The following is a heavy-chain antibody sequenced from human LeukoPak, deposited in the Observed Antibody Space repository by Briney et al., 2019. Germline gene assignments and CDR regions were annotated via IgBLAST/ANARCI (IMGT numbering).Heavy chain of an antibody. CDR3: AGHLYQLLFNAFDI. Sequence: SETLSLTCTVSGGSISSYYWSWIRQPPGKGLEWIGYIYYSGSTNYNPSLKSRVTISVDTSKNQFSLKLSSVTAADTAVYYCAGHLYQLLFNAFDIWGQGTMVTVSS. V-gene: IGHV4-59*01. CDR2: IYYSGST. D-gene: IGHD2-2*01. J-gene: IGHJ3*02. CDR1: GGSISSYY.